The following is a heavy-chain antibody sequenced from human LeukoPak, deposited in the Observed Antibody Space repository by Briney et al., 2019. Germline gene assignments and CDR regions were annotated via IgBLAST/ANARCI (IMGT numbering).Heavy chain of an antibody. CDR3: ARQVARGYDFWSGYSTAFDY. Sequence: SETLSLTCTVSGGSINNYYWSWLRQPPGKGLEWIAYVYSVGSPNYNPSLKSRVTISVDTSKKQFSLKLSSVTAADTAVYYCARQVARGYDFWSGYSTAFDYWGQGTLVTVSS. CDR1: GGSINNYY. CDR2: VYSVGSP. V-gene: IGHV4-59*08. J-gene: IGHJ4*02. D-gene: IGHD3-3*01.